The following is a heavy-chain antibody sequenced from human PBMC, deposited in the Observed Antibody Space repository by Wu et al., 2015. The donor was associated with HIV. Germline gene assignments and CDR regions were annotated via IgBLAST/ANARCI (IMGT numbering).Heavy chain of an antibody. J-gene: IGHJ4*02. CDR2: IIPIFGTA. CDR1: GGTFSSYA. CDR3: ARAHSPYYYGSGSYLARSMVYYFDY. V-gene: IGHV1-69*13. D-gene: IGHD3-10*01. Sequence: QVQLVQSGAEVKKPGSSVKVSCKASGGTFSSYAISWVRQAPGQGLEWMGRIIPIFGTANYAQKFQGRVTITADESTSTAYMELSSLRSEDTAVYYCARAHSPYYYGSGSYLARSMVYYFDYWGQGTLVTVSS.